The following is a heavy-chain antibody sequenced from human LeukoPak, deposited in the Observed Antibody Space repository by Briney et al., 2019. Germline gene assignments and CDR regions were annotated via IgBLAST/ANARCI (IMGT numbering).Heavy chain of an antibody. Sequence: SQTLSLTCTVSGGSISSGSYYWSWIRQPAGKGLEWIGRIYTSGSTSYNPSLKSRVTISVDTSKNQFSLNLSSVTAADTAVYYCARVKAGGYFDYWGQGTLVTVSS. V-gene: IGHV4-61*02. CDR2: IYTSGST. D-gene: IGHD1-14*01. J-gene: IGHJ4*02. CDR3: ARVKAGGYFDY. CDR1: GGSISSGSYY.